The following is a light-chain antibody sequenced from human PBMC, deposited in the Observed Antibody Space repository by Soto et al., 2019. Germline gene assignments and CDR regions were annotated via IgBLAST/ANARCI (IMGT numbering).Light chain of an antibody. J-gene: IGLJ2*01. Sequence: QSALTQPASVSGSPGQSITVSSIGTSSDVGGYNYVSWYQQHPGKAPKLMIHDVSDRPSGVSNRFSGSKSGNTASLTISGLQAEDEAYYYCSSYASSNTQVFGGGTKLTVL. CDR2: DVS. V-gene: IGLV2-14*01. CDR1: SSDVGGYNY. CDR3: SSYASSNTQV.